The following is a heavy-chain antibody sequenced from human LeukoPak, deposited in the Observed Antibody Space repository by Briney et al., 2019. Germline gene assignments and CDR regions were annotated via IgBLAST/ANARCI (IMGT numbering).Heavy chain of an antibody. CDR1: GGSFSGYY. Sequence: SETLSLTCAVYGGSFSGYYWSWIRQPPGKGLEWIGEINHSGSTNYNPSLKSRVTISVDTSKNQFSLKLSSVTAADTAVYYCARGLLYYDILTGYYREGWFDPWGQGTPVTVSS. CDR2: INHSGST. D-gene: IGHD3-9*01. CDR3: ARGLLYYDILTGYYREGWFDP. V-gene: IGHV4-34*01. J-gene: IGHJ5*02.